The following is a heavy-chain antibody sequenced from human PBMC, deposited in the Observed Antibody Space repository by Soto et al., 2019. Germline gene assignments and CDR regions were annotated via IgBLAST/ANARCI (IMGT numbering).Heavy chain of an antibody. CDR2: IYYSGST. V-gene: IGHV4-59*01. CDR1: GGSISSYY. D-gene: IGHD6-19*01. Sequence: SETLSLTCTVSGGSISSYYWSWIRQPPGKRLEWIGYIYYSGSTNYNPSLKSRVTISVDTSKNQFSLKLSSVTAADTAVYYCARVKGAGRRFDYWGQGTLVTVSS. CDR3: ARVKGAGRRFDY. J-gene: IGHJ4*02.